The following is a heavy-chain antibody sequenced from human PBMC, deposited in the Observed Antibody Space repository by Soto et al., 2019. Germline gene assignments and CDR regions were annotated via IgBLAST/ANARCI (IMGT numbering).Heavy chain of an antibody. CDR3: AKDLVSRNDVYDAFDI. CDR2: IGGAGSNI. V-gene: IGHV3-23*01. D-gene: IGHD1-1*01. CDR1: GFTFSEYA. Sequence: VRAGGSLRLSCAASGFTFSEYAMTLVRQAPGKGLEWVSVIGGAGSNIYYADYVEGRFTVSRDDSKNTLYLRLDSLRVEDTAVYYCAKDLVSRNDVYDAFDIWGQGTMVTVSS. J-gene: IGHJ3*02.